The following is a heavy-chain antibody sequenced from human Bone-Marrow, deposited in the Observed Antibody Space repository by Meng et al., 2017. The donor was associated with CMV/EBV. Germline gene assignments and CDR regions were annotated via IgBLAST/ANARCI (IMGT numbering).Heavy chain of an antibody. J-gene: IGHJ3*02. CDR3: ARVDTAISGAFDN. CDR2: ISAYNGNT. D-gene: IGHD5-18*01. V-gene: IGHV1-18*01. Sequence: ASVKVSCKASGYTFTSYDINWVRQAPGQGLEWMGWISAYNGNTNYAQKLQGRVTMTTDTSTSTAYMELRSLRSDDTAVYDCARVDTAISGAFDNWGQGTMVTVSS. CDR1: GYTFTSYD.